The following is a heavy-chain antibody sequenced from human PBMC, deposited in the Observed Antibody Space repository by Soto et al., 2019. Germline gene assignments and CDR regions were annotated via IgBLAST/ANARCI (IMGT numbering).Heavy chain of an antibody. CDR2: ISAYNGNT. Sequence: ASVKVSCKASGNTFTSYGISWVRQAPGQGLERMGWISAYNGNTYYAQKLQGRVTMTADTSTSTAYMGLSSLRSDDTAVYYCARGGGYDYNWFDPWGQGTLVTVSS. CDR1: GNTFTSYG. V-gene: IGHV1-18*01. J-gene: IGHJ5*02. D-gene: IGHD5-12*01. CDR3: ARGGGYDYNWFDP.